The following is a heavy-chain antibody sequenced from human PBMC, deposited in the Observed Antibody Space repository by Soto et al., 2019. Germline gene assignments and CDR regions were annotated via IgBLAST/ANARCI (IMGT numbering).Heavy chain of an antibody. Sequence: ASVKVSCKASGYTFISYGISWVRQAPGQGLEWMGWISAYNGNTNYAQKFQGRVTMSTDTSTSTAYMELRSLRSDDTAVYYCARGNFPRLYYYYYGMDVWGQGTTVTVSS. V-gene: IGHV1-18*01. J-gene: IGHJ6*02. D-gene: IGHD4-4*01. CDR3: ARGNFPRLYYYYYGMDV. CDR2: ISAYNGNT. CDR1: GYTFISYG.